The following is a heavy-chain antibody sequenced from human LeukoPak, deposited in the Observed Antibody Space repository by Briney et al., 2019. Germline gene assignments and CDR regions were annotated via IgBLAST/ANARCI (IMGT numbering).Heavy chain of an antibody. CDR3: ARSLGAQLPPIH. D-gene: IGHD2-2*01. CDR2: ISYNGAT. Sequence: PSETLSLTCTVSGGSISPSYWGWIRHPPGKGLEWVGHISYNGATNYNPSLKSRLTISVDTSKNQFSLKLTSVITADTAVYYCARSLGAQLPPIHWGQGTLVTVSS. J-gene: IGHJ4*02. V-gene: IGHV4-59*01. CDR1: GGSISPSY.